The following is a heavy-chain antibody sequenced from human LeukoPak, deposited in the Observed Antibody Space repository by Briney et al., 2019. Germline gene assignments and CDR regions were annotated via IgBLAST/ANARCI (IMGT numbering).Heavy chain of an antibody. J-gene: IGHJ4*02. CDR3: ARGRAAAGTLGEFDY. D-gene: IGHD6-13*01. CDR2: INHSGST. V-gene: IGHV4-34*01. CDR1: GGSFSGYY. Sequence: PSETLSLTCAVYGGSFSGYYWSWIRQPPGKGLEWIGEINHSGSTNYNPSLKSRVTISVDTSKNQFSLKLSSVTAADTAVYYCARGRAAAGTLGEFDYWGQGTLVTVSS.